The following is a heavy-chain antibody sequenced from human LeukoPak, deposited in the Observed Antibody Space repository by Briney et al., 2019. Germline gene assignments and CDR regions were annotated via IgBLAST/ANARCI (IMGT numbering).Heavy chain of an antibody. Sequence: GGSLRLSCEGSGFTVSSNYMSWVRQAPGKGLEWVSVIYSGGSTYYAGSVKGRVTISKDNSKNTLYLQMNSLRAEDTAVYYCATSAAVRLFDYWGQGALVTVSS. J-gene: IGHJ4*02. V-gene: IGHV3-53*01. CDR1: GFTVSSNY. CDR3: ATSAAVRLFDY. D-gene: IGHD2-2*01. CDR2: IYSGGST.